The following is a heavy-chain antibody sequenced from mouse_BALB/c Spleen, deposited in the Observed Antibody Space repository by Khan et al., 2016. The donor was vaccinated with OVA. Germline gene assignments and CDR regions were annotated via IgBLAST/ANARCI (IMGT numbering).Heavy chain of an antibody. J-gene: IGHJ2*01. CDR2: IYPGSGST. CDR3: TRGEYDCDY. CDR1: GYTFTSYW. Sequence: LQQPGSELVRPGASVKLSCKASGYTFTSYWMHWVKQRPGQGLEWIGNIYPGSGSTNYDEKFKSKATLTVDTSSSTAYLQLSSLPSEDSAVYYCTRGEYDCDYWGQGTTLTVSS. V-gene: IGHV1S22*01. D-gene: IGHD2-13*01.